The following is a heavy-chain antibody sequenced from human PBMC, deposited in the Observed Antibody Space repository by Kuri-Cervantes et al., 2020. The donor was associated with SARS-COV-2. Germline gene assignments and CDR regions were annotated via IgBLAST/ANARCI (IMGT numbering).Heavy chain of an antibody. CDR1: GFTFSSYA. J-gene: IGHJ4*02. Sequence: GGSLRLSCAASGFTFSSYAMHWVRQAPGKGLEWVAVISYDGSNKYYADSVKGRFTISRDNSKNTLYLQMNSLRAEDTAVYYCAKSEGHDFWSGYSYFDYWGQGTLVTDSS. CDR3: AKSEGHDFWSGYSYFDY. V-gene: IGHV3-30-3*02. D-gene: IGHD3-3*01. CDR2: ISYDGSNK.